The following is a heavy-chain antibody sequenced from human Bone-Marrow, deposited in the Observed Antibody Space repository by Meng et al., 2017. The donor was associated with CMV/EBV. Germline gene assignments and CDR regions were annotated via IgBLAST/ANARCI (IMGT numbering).Heavy chain of an antibody. Sequence: ASVKVSCKASGYTFTSYYMHWVRQAPGQGLEWMGIINPSGGSTSYAQKFQGRVTMTRDTSTSTVYMELSSLSSEDTAVYYCARDSSHIWSGRIGGMDVWVQGTTVTVSS. CDR2: INPSGGST. V-gene: IGHV1-46*01. J-gene: IGHJ6*02. CDR1: GYTFTSYY. D-gene: IGHD3-3*01. CDR3: ARDSSHIWSGRIGGMDV.